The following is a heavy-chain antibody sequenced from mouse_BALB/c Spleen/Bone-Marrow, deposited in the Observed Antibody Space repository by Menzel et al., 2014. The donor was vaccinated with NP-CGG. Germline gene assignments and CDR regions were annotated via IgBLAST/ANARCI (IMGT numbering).Heavy chain of an antibody. D-gene: IGHD1-1*01. V-gene: IGHV14-3*02. CDR2: IDPANGNT. J-gene: IGHJ3*01. CDR3: ANYYYGSSLFAY. Sequence: DVKLQESGAELVKPGASVKLSCTASGFNIKDTYMHWVKQRPEQGLEWIGRIDPANGNTKYDPKFQGKATITAGTSSNTAYLQLSSLTSEDTAVYYCANYYYGSSLFAYWGQGTLVTVSA. CDR1: GFNIKDTY.